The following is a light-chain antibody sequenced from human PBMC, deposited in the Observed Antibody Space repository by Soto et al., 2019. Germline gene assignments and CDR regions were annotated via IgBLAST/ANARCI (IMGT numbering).Light chain of an antibody. CDR2: EGS. CDR3: CSYAGSSTYV. V-gene: IGLV2-23*01. CDR1: SSDVGNYNL. Sequence: QSALTQPASVSGSPGQSITISCTGTSSDVGNYNLVSWYQQHPGKAPKLMIYEGSKRPSGVSNRFSGAKSDNTASLTISGLQAEDESDYYCCSYAGSSTYVFGTGTKVTVL. J-gene: IGLJ1*01.